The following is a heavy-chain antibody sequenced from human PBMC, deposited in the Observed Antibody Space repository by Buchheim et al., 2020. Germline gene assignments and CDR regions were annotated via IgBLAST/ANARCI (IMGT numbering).Heavy chain of an antibody. V-gene: IGHV3-30*01. D-gene: IGHD6-13*01. CDR3: ARDLAGSAATDPFCLIDH. CDR2: ISYDGSKT. J-gene: IGHJ4*02. CDR1: GFVFSTYA. Sequence: QVQVVESGGGVVQPGRSLRLSCAASGFVFSTYAMHWVRQAPGKGLEWLALISYDGSKTFYADSVKGRFTLSRDNSKNTVYLQMNSLTADDTAVYYCARDLAGSAATDPFCLIDHWGQGTL.